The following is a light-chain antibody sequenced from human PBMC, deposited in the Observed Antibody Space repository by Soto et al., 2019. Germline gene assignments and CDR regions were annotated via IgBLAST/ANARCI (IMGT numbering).Light chain of an antibody. Sequence: EIVLTQSPGPLSLSPGERGTLSCRASQTVSSNFLAWYQQKPGQAPRLLIFDASTRATGIPDRFTGSGSGTDFTLTISRLEPEDFAVYYCQFYGDPSKTFGQGTKVDIK. CDR2: DAS. CDR1: QTVSSNF. V-gene: IGKV3-20*01. CDR3: QFYGDPSKT. J-gene: IGKJ1*01.